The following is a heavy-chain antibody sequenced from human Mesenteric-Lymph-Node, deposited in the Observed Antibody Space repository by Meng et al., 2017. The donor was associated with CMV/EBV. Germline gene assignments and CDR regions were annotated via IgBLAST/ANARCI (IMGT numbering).Heavy chain of an antibody. CDR3: AREGSGSWFGAATFDY. J-gene: IGHJ4*02. CDR2: IYYSGST. V-gene: IGHV4-30-4*08. Sequence: QVQLQESGPGLVKPSQTLSLTCTGSGGSISSGDYYWSWIRQPPGKGLEWIGYIYYSGSTYYNPSLKSRVTISVDTSKNQFSLKLSSVTAADTAVYYCAREGSGSWFGAATFDYWGQGTLVTVS. D-gene: IGHD3-10*01. CDR1: GGSISSGDYY.